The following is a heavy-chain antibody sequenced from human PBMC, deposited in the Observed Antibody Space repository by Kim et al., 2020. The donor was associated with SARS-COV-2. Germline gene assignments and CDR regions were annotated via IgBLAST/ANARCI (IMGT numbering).Heavy chain of an antibody. V-gene: IGHV1-18*04. CDR1: GYTFSTYG. Sequence: ASVKVSCKASGYTFSTYGVSWVRQAPGQGLEWMAWISAYNGNTYYAQKLQDRVTMTTDASTSTAYMELRSLRSDDTAIYYCARGSGVRRGDFNSWGQGTLVTVSS. D-gene: IGHD3-10*01. CDR3: ARGSGVRRGDFNS. CDR2: ISAYNGNT. J-gene: IGHJ4*02.